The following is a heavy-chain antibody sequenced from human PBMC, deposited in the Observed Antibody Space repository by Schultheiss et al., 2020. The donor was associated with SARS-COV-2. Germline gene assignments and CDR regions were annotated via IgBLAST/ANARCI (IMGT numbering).Heavy chain of an antibody. Sequence: GGSLRLSCAASGFTFSSYAMSWVRQAPGKGLEWVSSISSSSGYIYYADSVKGRFTISRDNSKNTLYLQMNSLRAGDTAVYYCARARGSSGSLDYWGQGTLVTVSS. D-gene: IGHD3-22*01. V-gene: IGHV3-21*01. CDR1: GFTFSSYA. CDR2: ISSSSGYI. CDR3: ARARGSSGSLDY. J-gene: IGHJ4*02.